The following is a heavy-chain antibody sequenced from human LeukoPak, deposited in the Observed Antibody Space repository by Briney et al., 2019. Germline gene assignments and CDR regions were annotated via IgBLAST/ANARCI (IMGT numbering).Heavy chain of an antibody. CDR1: GFTFSSFW. V-gene: IGHV3-23*01. J-gene: IGHJ4*02. CDR2: ISFGGGGT. CDR3: AKRVTMIVLDDPYDY. Sequence: PGGSLRLSCAASGFTFSSFWMSWVRQAPGKGLEWVSSISFGGGGTYYADSVKGRFTVSRDNSKNTVSLQMNSLRAEDTAVYYCAKRVTMIVLDDPYDYWGQGTLVTVSS. D-gene: IGHD3-22*01.